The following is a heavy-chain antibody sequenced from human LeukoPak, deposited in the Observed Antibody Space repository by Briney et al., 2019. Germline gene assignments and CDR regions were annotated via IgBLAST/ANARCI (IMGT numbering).Heavy chain of an antibody. Sequence: SETLSLTCTVSGGSISSYYWSWIRQPPGKGLEWIGYIYYSGSTNYNPSLKSRVTISVDTSKNQFSLKLSSVTAADTAVYYCARGRRISRGYFDYWGQGTLVTVSS. D-gene: IGHD2/OR15-2a*01. CDR1: GGSISSYY. V-gene: IGHV4-59*01. CDR2: IYYSGST. CDR3: ARGRRISRGYFDY. J-gene: IGHJ4*02.